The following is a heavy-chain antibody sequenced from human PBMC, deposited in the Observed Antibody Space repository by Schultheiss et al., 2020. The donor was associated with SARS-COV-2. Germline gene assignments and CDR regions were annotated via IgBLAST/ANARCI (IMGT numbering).Heavy chain of an antibody. CDR2: IYYSGST. D-gene: IGHD3-10*01. V-gene: IGHV4-59*01. Sequence: SETLSLTCTVSGGSISSYYWSWIRQHPGKGLEWIGYIYYSGSTYYNPSLKSRVTISVDTSKNQFSLKLSSVTAADTAVYYCARGSGGGYYYYGMDVWGQGTTVTVSS. J-gene: IGHJ6*02. CDR1: GGSISSYY. CDR3: ARGSGGGYYYYGMDV.